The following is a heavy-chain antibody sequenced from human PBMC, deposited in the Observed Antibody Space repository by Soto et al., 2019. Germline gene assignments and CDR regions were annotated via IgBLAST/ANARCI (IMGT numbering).Heavy chain of an antibody. CDR1: GFALSTRGVG. CDR3: AHRHPSAVGTDRYCFGS. CDR2: IYWHDEK. D-gene: IGHD6-13*01. J-gene: IGHJ5*01. V-gene: IGHV2-5*01. Sequence: QITLKESGPTLVKPTQTLTLTCTCSGFALSTRGVGVGWIRQPPGKALEWLALIYWHDEKRYNPSLKSRLTNTKDTSKSQVVLTMTNVDPVDTGTYYCAHRHPSAVGTDRYCFGSWGQGSLVTVSS.